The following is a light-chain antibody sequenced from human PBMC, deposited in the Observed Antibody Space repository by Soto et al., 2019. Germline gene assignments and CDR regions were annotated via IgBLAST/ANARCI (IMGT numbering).Light chain of an antibody. Sequence: ENVLKQSPGSLSLSPGERATLSCRASQSMNSDFFAWYQKKPGQAPRLLRYGVSKRATGIPDRFSGSGSGTDFTLTISRLEPEDFAVHYCQQYMSSVTFGQGTRVEIK. V-gene: IGKV3-20*01. CDR1: QSMNSDF. CDR2: GVS. J-gene: IGKJ1*01. CDR3: QQYMSSVT.